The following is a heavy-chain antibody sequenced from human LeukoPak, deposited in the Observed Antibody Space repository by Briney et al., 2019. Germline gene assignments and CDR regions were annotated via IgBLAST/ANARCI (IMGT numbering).Heavy chain of an antibody. J-gene: IGHJ5*02. CDR1: GGSFSGYY. CDR2: INHSGST. V-gene: IGHV4-34*01. CDR3: ARHGLSIATPGRWFDP. D-gene: IGHD6-6*01. Sequence: SETLSLTCAVYGGSFSGYYWSWIRQPPGKGLEWIGEINHSGSTNYNPSLKSRVTISVDTSKNQFSLKLSSVTAADTAVYYCARHGLSIATPGRWFDPWGQGTLVTVSS.